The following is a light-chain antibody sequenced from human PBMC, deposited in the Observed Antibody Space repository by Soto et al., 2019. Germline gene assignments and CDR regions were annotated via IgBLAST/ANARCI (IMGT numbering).Light chain of an antibody. V-gene: IGKV1-27*01. J-gene: IGKJ4*01. Sequence: DIQMTQSPSSLSASVGDRVTITCRASQDISNSLAWYQQKPGEVPKVLIYATSILQSGVPARFSGSGSGTDFTLTISSLQPEDVATYYCQSYYSAPLTFGGGTKVEI. CDR3: QSYYSAPLT. CDR1: QDISNS. CDR2: ATS.